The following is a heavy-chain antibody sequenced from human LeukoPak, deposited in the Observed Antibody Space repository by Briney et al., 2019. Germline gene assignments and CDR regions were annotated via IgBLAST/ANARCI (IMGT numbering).Heavy chain of an antibody. CDR3: ARAGGYGDSYYYYYGMDV. Sequence: GASVKVSCKASGGTFSSYAISWVRQAPGQGLEWMGRIIPILGIANYAQKFQGRVTITADKSTSTAYMELNSLRSEDTAVYYCARAGGYGDSYYYYYGMDVWGQGTTVTVSS. D-gene: IGHD4-17*01. CDR2: IIPILGIA. V-gene: IGHV1-69*04. J-gene: IGHJ6*02. CDR1: GGTFSSYA.